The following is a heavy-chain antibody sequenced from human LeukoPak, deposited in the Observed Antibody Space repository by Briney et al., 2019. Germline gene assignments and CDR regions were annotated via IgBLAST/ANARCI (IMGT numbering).Heavy chain of an antibody. CDR1: GFTHCEYA. J-gene: IGHJ6*03. Sequence: GGSLRLSRTASGFTHCEYAMSWLREAPGRRGVWLAFLSRRAYGGTPDYPASVKGRCTIARDASKRVAYLQMNSLKTEDTGLYYCTRTEDRLKPRFDSSAYSTRWEVSDYYYMHVGGKGTTVTVSS. CDR3: TRTEDRLKPRFDSSAYSTRWEVSDYYYMHV. D-gene: IGHD3-22*01. CDR2: LSRRAYGGTP. V-gene: IGHV3-49*01.